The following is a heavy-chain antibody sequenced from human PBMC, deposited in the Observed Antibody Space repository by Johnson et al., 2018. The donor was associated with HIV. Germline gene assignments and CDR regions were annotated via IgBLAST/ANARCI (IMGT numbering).Heavy chain of an antibody. V-gene: IGHV3-53*01. D-gene: IGHD1-26*01. CDR2: IYSGGST. Sequence: VQLVESGGGLIQPGGSLRLSCAASGFTVSSNYMSWVRQAPGKGLECVSLIYSGGSTYYADSVKGRFTISRDNSKNTLYLQINSLRAEDTAVYYCAREMGREDDAFDIWGQWTMVTVSS. CDR1: GFTVSSNY. J-gene: IGHJ3*02. CDR3: AREMGREDDAFDI.